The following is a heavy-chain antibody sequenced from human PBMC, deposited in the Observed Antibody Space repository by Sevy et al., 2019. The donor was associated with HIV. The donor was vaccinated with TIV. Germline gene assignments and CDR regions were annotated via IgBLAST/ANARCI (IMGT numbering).Heavy chain of an antibody. V-gene: IGHV3-21*01. D-gene: IGHD2-2*01. CDR3: ARDGGCSTTSCLLYFDY. J-gene: IGHJ4*01. Sequence: GGSLRLSCAVSGFTFSSYTMNWVRQAPGKGPEWVSSISSSSRYIYYADSVKGRFTISRDNAKNSVYLQMNSLRTEDTAVYYCARDGGCSTTSCLLYFDYWGQGTLVTVSS. CDR1: GFTFSSYT. CDR2: ISSSSRYI.